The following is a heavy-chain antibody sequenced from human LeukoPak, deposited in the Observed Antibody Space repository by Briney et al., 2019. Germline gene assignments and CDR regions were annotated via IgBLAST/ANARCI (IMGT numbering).Heavy chain of an antibody. Sequence: PSETLSLTCAVYGGSFSGYYWGWIRQPPGKGLEWIGEINHSGSTYYNPSLKSRVTISVDTSKNQFSLKLSSVTAADTAVYYCARQVRDSSPGLYFDYWGQGTLVTVSS. CDR3: ARQVRDSSPGLYFDY. J-gene: IGHJ4*02. V-gene: IGHV4-34*01. CDR1: GGSFSGYY. D-gene: IGHD3-22*01. CDR2: INHSGST.